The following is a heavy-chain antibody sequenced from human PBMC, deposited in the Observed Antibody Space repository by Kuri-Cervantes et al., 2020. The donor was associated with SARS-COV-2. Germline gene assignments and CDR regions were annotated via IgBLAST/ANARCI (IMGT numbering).Heavy chain of an antibody. CDR1: GFTFSSYA. J-gene: IGHJ4*02. CDR3: SVAVGY. Sequence: GESLKISCAASGFTFSSYAMHWVRQAPGKGLEWVSAISGSGGSTYYADSVKGRFTISRDNSKNTLYLQMNSLRAEDAAVYYCSVAVGYWGQGTLVTVSS. D-gene: IGHD1-26*01. V-gene: IGHV3-23*01. CDR2: ISGSGGST.